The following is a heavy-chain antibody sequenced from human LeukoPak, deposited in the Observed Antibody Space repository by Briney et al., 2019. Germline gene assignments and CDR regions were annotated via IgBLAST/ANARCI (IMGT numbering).Heavy chain of an antibody. CDR2: IKGDGSHT. V-gene: IGHV3-74*01. D-gene: IGHD3-9*01. Sequence: PSGGSLRLSCAASGLTFSNYWMHWVRQAPGKGLVWVSGIKGDGSHTIYADSVKGRFTISRDNAKNTLYLQMRSLRAEDTAVYYCVRDWDHFDFDSWGQGTLVTVSS. J-gene: IGHJ5*01. CDR3: VRDWDHFDFDS. CDR1: GLTFSNYW.